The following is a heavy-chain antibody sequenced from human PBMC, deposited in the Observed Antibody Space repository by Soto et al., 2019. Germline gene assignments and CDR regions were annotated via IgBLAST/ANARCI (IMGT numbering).Heavy chain of an antibody. J-gene: IGHJ5*02. CDR1: GGSISSGDYY. CDR2: IYYSGST. D-gene: IGHD6-6*01. Sequence: QVQLQESGPGLVKPSQTLSLTCTVSGGSISSGDYYWSWIRQPPGKGLEWIGYIYYSGSTYYNPSLKRRVTISVDTSKNRFSRKLSSVTAADTAVYYCARERPDGARLDPWGQGTLVTVSS. CDR3: ARERPDGARLDP. V-gene: IGHV4-30-4*01.